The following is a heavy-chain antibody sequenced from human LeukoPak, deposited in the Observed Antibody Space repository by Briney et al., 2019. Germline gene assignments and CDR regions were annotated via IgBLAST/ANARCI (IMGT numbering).Heavy chain of an antibody. J-gene: IGHJ4*02. CDR2: IYYSGNT. V-gene: IGHV4-39*01. CDR1: GGSISSSNYY. D-gene: IGHD6-19*01. Sequence: PPETLSLTCTVSGGSISSSNYYWGWIHQPPGKGLEWIGTIYYSGNTYYSPSLKSRVTISVDTSKNQFSLNLSSVTSADTAVYYCARHLMSGWAFEYWGQGTLVTVSS. CDR3: ARHLMSGWAFEY.